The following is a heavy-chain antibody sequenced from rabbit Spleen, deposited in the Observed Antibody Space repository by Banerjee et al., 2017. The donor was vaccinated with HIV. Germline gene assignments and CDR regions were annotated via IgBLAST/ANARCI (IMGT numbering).Heavy chain of an antibody. CDR3: ARFYAGYGDFGYAAM. D-gene: IGHD7-1*01. V-gene: IGHV1S45*01. CDR1: GFSFSAGYY. Sequence: QEQLVESGGDLVKPGASLTLTCTASGFSFSAGYYVCWVRQAPGKGLEWIACIHGGSINNIYYASWAKGRFTISKTSSTTVTLQMTSLTAADTATYFCARFYAGYGDFGYAAMWGQGTLVTVS. CDR2: IHGGSINNI. J-gene: IGHJ3*01.